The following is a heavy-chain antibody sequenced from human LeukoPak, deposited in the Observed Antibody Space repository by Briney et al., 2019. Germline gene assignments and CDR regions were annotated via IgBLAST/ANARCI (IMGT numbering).Heavy chain of an antibody. J-gene: IGHJ4*02. CDR2: ISGSGGST. V-gene: IGHV3-23*01. CDR1: GFTFDDYD. CDR3: ARDLYFDWSFYFDY. D-gene: IGHD3-9*01. Sequence: PGGSLRLSCAASGFTFDDYDMNWVRQAPGKGLEWVSAISGSGGSTYYADSVKGRFTISRDNSKNTLYLQMNSLRAEDTAVYYCARDLYFDWSFYFDYWGQGTLVTVSS.